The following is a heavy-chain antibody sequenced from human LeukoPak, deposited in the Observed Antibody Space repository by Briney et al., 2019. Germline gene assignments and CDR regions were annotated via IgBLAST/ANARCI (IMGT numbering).Heavy chain of an antibody. V-gene: IGHV3-7*01. CDR1: GFTFSSYS. CDR3: ARIGGSGTYWDY. J-gene: IGHJ4*02. Sequence: GRSLRLSCAASGFTFSSYSMNWVRQAPGKGLEGVANIKYHGSDEHYVDSVRGRFTISRDNAKNSLFLQMNSLRAEDTAVYYCARIGGSGTYWDYWGQGTLVTVSS. CDR2: IKYHGSDE. D-gene: IGHD3-10*01.